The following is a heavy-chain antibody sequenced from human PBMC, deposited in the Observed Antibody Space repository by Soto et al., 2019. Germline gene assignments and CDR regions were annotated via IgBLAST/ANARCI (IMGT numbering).Heavy chain of an antibody. J-gene: IGHJ3*02. D-gene: IGHD4-17*01. CDR2: MYYSGST. Sequence: QVQLRESGPGLVKPSQTLSLTCTVSGASISSGDYYWSWIRQPPGKGLEWIGYMYYSGSTRYNPSLRRRVTMTVDMSKNQFSLKLSSVTAADTAVYYCARDSGDHAFDIWGQGTMVAVSS. V-gene: IGHV4-30-4*01. CDR3: ARDSGDHAFDI. CDR1: GASISSGDYY.